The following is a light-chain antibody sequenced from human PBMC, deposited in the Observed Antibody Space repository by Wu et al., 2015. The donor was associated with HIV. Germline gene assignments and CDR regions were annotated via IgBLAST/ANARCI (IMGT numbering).Light chain of an antibody. CDR2: DAS. V-gene: IGKV3-11*01. CDR1: QSVTSY. Sequence: DIVLTQSPAILSLSPGQRATLSCRASQSVTSYLAWYQQKPGQAPRLLMYDASTRASGTPVRFSGSGSGTDFTLTISGLEPEDFVIYYCQQRSNWPLTFGQGTRLEIK. J-gene: IGKJ5*01. CDR3: QQRSNWPLT.